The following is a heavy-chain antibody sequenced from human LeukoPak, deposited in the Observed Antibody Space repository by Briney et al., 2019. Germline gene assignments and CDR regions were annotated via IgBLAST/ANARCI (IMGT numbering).Heavy chain of an antibody. CDR2: IIPIFGTA. J-gene: IGHJ4*02. Sequence: GASVKVSCKASGGTFSSYAISWVRQAPGQGLEWMGGIIPIFGTANYAQKFQGRVTITVDESTSTAYMELSSLRSEDTAVYYCARDDSSGYYLPIYFDYWGQGTLVTVSS. CDR3: ARDDSSGYYLPIYFDY. V-gene: IGHV1-69*13. D-gene: IGHD3-22*01. CDR1: GGTFSSYA.